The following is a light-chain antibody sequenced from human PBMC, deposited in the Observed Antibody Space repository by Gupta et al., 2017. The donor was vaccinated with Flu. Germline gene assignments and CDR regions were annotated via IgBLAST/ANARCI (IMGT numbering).Light chain of an antibody. V-gene: IGKV2-28*01. CDR1: QSLLHSNGYNY. CDR3: MQALQTPRT. Sequence: DIVLPLSTLPVPVSTGEPASISCMSSQSLLHSNGYNYLNWYLQKPGQSPQLLIYLGSNRASGVPDRFSGSGSGTDFTLKISRVEAEDVGIYYCMQALQTPRTFGQGTKVEIK. CDR2: LGS. J-gene: IGKJ1*01.